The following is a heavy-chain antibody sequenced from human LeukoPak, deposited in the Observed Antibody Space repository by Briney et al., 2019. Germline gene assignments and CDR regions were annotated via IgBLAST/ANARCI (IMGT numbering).Heavy chain of an antibody. V-gene: IGHV1-69*06. D-gene: IGHD3-22*01. Sequence: SVKLSCKASGGTFSSYAISWVRQAPGQGLEWMGRIIPIFGTANYAQKFQGRVTITADKSTSTAYMELSSLRSEDTAVYYCAREGALGDSSGYFHYFDYWGQGTLVTVSS. CDR1: GGTFSSYA. CDR3: AREGALGDSSGYFHYFDY. CDR2: IIPIFGTA. J-gene: IGHJ4*02.